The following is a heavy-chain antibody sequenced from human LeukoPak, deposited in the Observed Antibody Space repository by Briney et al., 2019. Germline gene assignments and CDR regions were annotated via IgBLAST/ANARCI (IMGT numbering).Heavy chain of an antibody. CDR3: ARRYTGGLDY. J-gene: IGHJ4*02. V-gene: IGHV3-9*01. CDR1: GFTIDNYA. CDR2: ISWNSAYI. D-gene: IGHD6-19*01. Sequence: GRSLRLSCAASGFTIDNYAMQWVRQVPGKGLEWISGISWNSAYIEYADSVKGRFTISRDNAKNSVYLQMNSLRAEDTAVYYCARRYTGGLDYWGQGTLVTVSS.